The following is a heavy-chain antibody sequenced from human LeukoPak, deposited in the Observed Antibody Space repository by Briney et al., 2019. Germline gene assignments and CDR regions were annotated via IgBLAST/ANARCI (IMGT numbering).Heavy chain of an antibody. CDR2: MNPNSGNT. CDR3: ARAGYSSSRPKF. D-gene: IGHD6-13*01. J-gene: IGHJ4*02. Sequence: ASVKVSCKASGYTFTSYDINWVRQATGQGLEWMGWMNPNSGNTGYAQKFQGRVTITRNTSISTAYMELSSLRSEDTAVYYCARAGYSSSRPKFWGQGTLVTVSS. CDR1: GYTFTSYD. V-gene: IGHV1-8*03.